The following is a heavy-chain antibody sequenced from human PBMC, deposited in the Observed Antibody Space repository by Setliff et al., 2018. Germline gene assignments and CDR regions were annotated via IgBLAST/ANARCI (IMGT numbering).Heavy chain of an antibody. CDR2: ISGSGDKT. CDR3: ARGGGYSSSWPGGDYFDY. Sequence: PGGSLRLSCAASGFTFSNFAMTWVRQAPGKGLEWVSGISGSGDKTYYADSVKGRFTISRDNSKNTLYLQMNSLRAEDTAIYYCARGGGYSSSWPGGDYFDYWGQGTLVTVSS. D-gene: IGHD6-13*01. CDR1: GFTFSNFA. J-gene: IGHJ4*02. V-gene: IGHV3-23*01.